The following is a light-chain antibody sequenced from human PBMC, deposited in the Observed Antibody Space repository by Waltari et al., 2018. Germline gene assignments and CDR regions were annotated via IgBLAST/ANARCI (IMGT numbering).Light chain of an antibody. CDR1: SSDVGSYDL. V-gene: IGLV2-23*02. CDR3: SSYAGTYTPVV. Sequence: HSALTQPASVSGSPGQSITVSCTGTSSDVGSYDLVSWYQQHPGKAPKLIIYEVNKRPSGVSNRFSGSKSGNTASLTISGLLAEDEADYHCSSYAGTYTPVVFGGGTKLTVL. CDR2: EVN. J-gene: IGLJ2*01.